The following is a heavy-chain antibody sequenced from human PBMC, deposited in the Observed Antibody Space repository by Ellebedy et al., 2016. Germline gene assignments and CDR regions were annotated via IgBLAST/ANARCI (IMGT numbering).Heavy chain of an antibody. V-gene: IGHV1-8*01. CDR3: ARDADSSGYYP. D-gene: IGHD3-22*01. J-gene: IGHJ5*02. CDR1: GYTFTSYD. CDR2: MNPNSGNT. Sequence: ASVKVSCKASGYTFTSYDINWVRQATGQGLEWMGWMNPNSGNTGYAQKFQGRVTITADESTSTAYMELSSLRSEDTAVYYCARDADSSGYYPWGQGTLVTVSS.